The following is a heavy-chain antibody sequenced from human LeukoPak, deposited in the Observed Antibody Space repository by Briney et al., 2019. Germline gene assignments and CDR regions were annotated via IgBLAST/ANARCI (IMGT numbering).Heavy chain of an antibody. V-gene: IGHV4-39*01. CDR1: GGSISRSSYY. Sequence: SETLSLTCTVSGGSISRSSYYWGWIRPPPGKGLEWIGSFYYSGSTYYNPSLKSRVTISVDTSKNQFSLKLSSVTAADTAVYFCARDYGDHAFDCWGQGTLVTVSS. D-gene: IGHD4-17*01. CDR3: ARDYGDHAFDC. J-gene: IGHJ4*02. CDR2: FYYSGST.